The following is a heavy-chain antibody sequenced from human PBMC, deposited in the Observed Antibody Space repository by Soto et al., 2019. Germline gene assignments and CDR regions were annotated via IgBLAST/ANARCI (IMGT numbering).Heavy chain of an antibody. CDR1: GFTFSSYG. J-gene: IGHJ4*01. V-gene: IGHV3-30*03. Sequence: GGSLRLSCAASGFTFSSYGMHWVRQAPGKGLEWVAVISYDGSNKYYADFAAPVKGRFAISRDDSKNMVYLQMNSLKTEDTAVYYCTTDSYITIVIVRFDYWGHGTLVTVSS. CDR2: ISYDGSNK. D-gene: IGHD3-22*01. CDR3: TTDSYITIVIVRFDY.